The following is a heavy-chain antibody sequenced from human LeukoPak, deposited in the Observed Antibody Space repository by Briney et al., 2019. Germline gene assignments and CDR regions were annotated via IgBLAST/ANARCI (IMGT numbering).Heavy chain of an antibody. V-gene: IGHV4-34*01. CDR3: ARRWYSSSPLPDY. CDR2: INHSGST. J-gene: IGHJ4*02. D-gene: IGHD6-6*01. CDR1: GFTFSNAW. Sequence: LSCAASGFTFSNAWVSWGRQAPGKGVEGIGEINHSGSTSCNPSLKSRVTISVDTSKNQFSLKLKSVTAADTAVYYCARRWYSSSPLPDYWGQGTLVTVSS.